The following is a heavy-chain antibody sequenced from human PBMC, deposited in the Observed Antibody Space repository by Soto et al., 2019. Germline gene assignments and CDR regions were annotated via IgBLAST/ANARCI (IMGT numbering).Heavy chain of an antibody. CDR2: IYYSGST. Sequence: QLQLQESGPGLVKPSETLSLTCTVSGGSISSSSYYWGWIRQPPGKGLEWIGSIYYSGSTYYNPSLKIRVTISVDTSKNQFSLKLSSVTAADTAVYYCARVAYYDILTGYYPMFDYWGQGTLVTVSS. V-gene: IGHV4-39*01. CDR3: ARVAYYDILTGYYPMFDY. D-gene: IGHD3-9*01. J-gene: IGHJ4*02. CDR1: GGSISSSSYY.